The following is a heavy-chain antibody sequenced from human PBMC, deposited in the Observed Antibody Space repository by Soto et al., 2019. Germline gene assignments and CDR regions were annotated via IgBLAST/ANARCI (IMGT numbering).Heavy chain of an antibody. J-gene: IGHJ2*01. CDR3: ARVFFQALDGIRDTVPVSAFLLNRSSDL. CDR2: IYYSGST. D-gene: IGHD2-15*01. V-gene: IGHV4-31*02. Sequence: QHPGKGLDWIGYIYYSGSTSYNPSLKSRVTISVDTSKNQFSLKLSSVTAADTAVYYCARVFFQALDGIRDTVPVSAFLLNRSSDL.